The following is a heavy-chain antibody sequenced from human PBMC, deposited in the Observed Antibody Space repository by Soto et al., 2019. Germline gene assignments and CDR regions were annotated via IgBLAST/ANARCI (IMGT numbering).Heavy chain of an antibody. CDR1: GGTFSSYA. D-gene: IGHD5-18*01. CDR2: IIPIFGTA. J-gene: IGHJ3*02. CDR3: ARGSTAMVPEDTFDI. Sequence: GASVKVSCKASGGTFSSYAISWVRQAPGQGLEWMGGIIPIFGTANYAQKFQGRVTITADESTSTAYMELSSLRSEDTAVYYCARGSTAMVPEDTFDIWGQGTMVTVSS. V-gene: IGHV1-69*13.